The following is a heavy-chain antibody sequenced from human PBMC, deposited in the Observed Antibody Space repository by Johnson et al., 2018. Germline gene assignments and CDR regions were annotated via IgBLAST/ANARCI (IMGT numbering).Heavy chain of an antibody. CDR2: TYYRSKWYN. CDR3: ARGFSEQLAAETEDYYYYGMDV. D-gene: IGHD6-6*01. CDR1: GDSVSSNSAA. Sequence: QVQLQESGPGLVKPSQTRSLTCAISGDSVSSNSAAWNWIRQSPSRGLEWLGRTYYRSKWYNEYAVSVKSRRIINTDTSKNQFSLQLNSVTPEDTAVYYCARGFSEQLAAETEDYYYYGMDVWGQGTTVTVSS. J-gene: IGHJ6*02. V-gene: IGHV6-1*01.